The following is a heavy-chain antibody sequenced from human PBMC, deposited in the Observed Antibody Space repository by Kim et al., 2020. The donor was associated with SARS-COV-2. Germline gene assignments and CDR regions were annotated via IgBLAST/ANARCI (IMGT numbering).Heavy chain of an antibody. CDR2: IYSGGST. J-gene: IGHJ6*02. CDR3: AREDIVVVPAAMWVHYYGMDV. D-gene: IGHD2-2*01. V-gene: IGHV3-53*01. CDR1: GFTVSSNY. Sequence: GGSLRLSCAASGFTVSSNYMSWVRQAPGKGLEWVSVIYSGGSTYYADSVKGRFTISRDNSKNTLYLQMNSLRAEDTAVYYCAREDIVVVPAAMWVHYYGMDVWGQGTTVTVSS.